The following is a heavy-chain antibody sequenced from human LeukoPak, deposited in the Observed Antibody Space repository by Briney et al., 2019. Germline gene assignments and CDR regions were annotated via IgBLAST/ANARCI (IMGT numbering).Heavy chain of an antibody. J-gene: IGHJ3*02. V-gene: IGHV1-2*02. Sequence: RASVQVSCKASGYTFTRYYMHWVRQAPGQGLEWMGWINPNSGGTNYAQKFQGRVTMTRDTSISTAYMELSRLRSDDTAVYYCARADPFFDSSGYHYAFDIWGQGTMVTVSS. CDR2: INPNSGGT. D-gene: IGHD3-22*01. CDR1: GYTFTRYY. CDR3: ARADPFFDSSGYHYAFDI.